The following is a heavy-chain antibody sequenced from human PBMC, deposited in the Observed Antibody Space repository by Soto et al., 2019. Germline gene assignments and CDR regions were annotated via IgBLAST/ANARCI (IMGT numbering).Heavy chain of an antibody. CDR3: ARRTIAYWYFDL. Sequence: ASVKVSCKASGYTFTSYDINWVRQATGQGLEWMGWMNPNSGNTGYAQKFQGRVTMTRNTSISTAYMELSSLTSEDTAVYYCARRTIAYWYFDLWGRGTLVTVSS. D-gene: IGHD1-1*01. CDR2: MNPNSGNT. V-gene: IGHV1-8*01. J-gene: IGHJ2*01. CDR1: GYTFTSYD.